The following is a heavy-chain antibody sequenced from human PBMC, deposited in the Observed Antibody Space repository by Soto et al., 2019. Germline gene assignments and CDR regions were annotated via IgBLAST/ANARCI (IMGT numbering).Heavy chain of an antibody. D-gene: IGHD1-1*01. CDR2: ISAGNGNT. CDR1: GYTXNSYA. Sequence: GXSXKVSLEASGYTXNSYAMHVVRQAPGQRLEWMGWISAGNGNTKYSQKFQGRVTSSREKSASTAYMELSSLISEDAAVYYCARENWKHGFDPWGQGTLGTFSA. V-gene: IGHV1-3*01. CDR3: ARENWKHGFDP. J-gene: IGHJ5*02.